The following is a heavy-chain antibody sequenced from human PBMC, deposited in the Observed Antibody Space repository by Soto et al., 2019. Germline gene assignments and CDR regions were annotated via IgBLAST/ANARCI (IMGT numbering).Heavy chain of an antibody. V-gene: IGHV2-70*01. CDR2: IDWDDDK. CDR3: ARIPRGSSAPYYYYYGMDV. D-gene: IGHD6-6*01. CDR1: GFSLSTSGMC. J-gene: IGHJ6*02. Sequence: ESGPTLVNPTQTLTLTCTFSGFSLSTSGMCVSWIRQPPGKALEWLALIDWDDDKYYSTSLKTRLTISKDTSKNQVVLTMTNMDPVDTATYYCARIPRGSSAPYYYYYGMDVWGQGTTVTVSS.